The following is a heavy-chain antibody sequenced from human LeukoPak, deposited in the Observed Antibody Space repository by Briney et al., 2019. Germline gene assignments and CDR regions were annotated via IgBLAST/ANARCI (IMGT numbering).Heavy chain of an antibody. CDR1: GFTFSSYA. V-gene: IGHV3-30-3*01. Sequence: GGSLRLSCAASGFTFSSYAMHRVRQAPGKGLEWVAVISYDGSNKYYADSVKGRFTISRDNSKNTLYLQMNSLRDEDTAVYYCARDNYGDYVHDYWGQGTLVTVSS. J-gene: IGHJ4*02. CDR3: ARDNYGDYVHDY. CDR2: ISYDGSNK. D-gene: IGHD4-17*01.